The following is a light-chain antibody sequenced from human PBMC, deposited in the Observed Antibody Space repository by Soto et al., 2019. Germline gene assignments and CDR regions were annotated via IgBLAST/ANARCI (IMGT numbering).Light chain of an antibody. CDR3: QQYASSPRT. CDR1: QIVSSNY. J-gene: IGKJ1*01. Sequence: ETVLTQSPGTLSLSPGEGATLSCRASQIVSSNYLAWYQQKPGQAPRLLIYGVSSRATGIPDRFSGSGSGTAFTLTISRLEPEDFAVYYCQQYASSPRTFGQGTRVDIK. CDR2: GVS. V-gene: IGKV3-20*01.